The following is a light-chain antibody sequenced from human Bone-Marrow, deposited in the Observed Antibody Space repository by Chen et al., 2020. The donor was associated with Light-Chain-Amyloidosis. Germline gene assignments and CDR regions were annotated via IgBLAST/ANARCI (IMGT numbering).Light chain of an antibody. Sequence: DVQLTQSPSSLSASVGDRVTITCQASQDITNYLNWYQQKPGRATKLLIFDSSNMAGGVPSRFSGSGSGSTFSLTISSLEPEDVATYFCQQYDKLPLTFGGGTKVEIK. CDR1: QDITNY. V-gene: IGKV1-33*01. J-gene: IGKJ4*01. CDR3: QQYDKLPLT. CDR2: DSS.